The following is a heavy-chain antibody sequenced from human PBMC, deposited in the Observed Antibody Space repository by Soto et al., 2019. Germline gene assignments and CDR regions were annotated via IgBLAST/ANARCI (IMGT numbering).Heavy chain of an antibody. V-gene: IGHV2-5*02. CDR2: IYWDDDK. D-gene: IGHD5-18*01. CDR1: GFSLSTSGVG. J-gene: IGHJ2*01. CDR3: AHITDTAMVLAYFDL. Sequence: QITLKESGPTLVKPTQTLTLTCTFSGFSLSTSGVGVGWIRQPPGKALEWLALIYWDDDKRYSPSLKSRLTTTKDTSKNQVVLTMPNMDPVDTATYYCAHITDTAMVLAYFDLWGRGTLVTVSS.